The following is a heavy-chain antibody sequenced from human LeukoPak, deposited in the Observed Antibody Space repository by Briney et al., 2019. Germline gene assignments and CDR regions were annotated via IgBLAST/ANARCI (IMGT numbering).Heavy chain of an antibody. D-gene: IGHD3-10*01. CDR1: GYTFTSYY. CDR3: ARDGGSGSTHFDY. Sequence: ASVKVSCKASGYTFTSYYMHWVRQAPGQGLEWMGIINPSGGSTSYAQKFQGRVTITADESTSTAYMELSSLRSEDTAVYYCARDGGSGSTHFDYWGQGTLVTVSS. CDR2: INPSGGST. V-gene: IGHV1-46*01. J-gene: IGHJ4*02.